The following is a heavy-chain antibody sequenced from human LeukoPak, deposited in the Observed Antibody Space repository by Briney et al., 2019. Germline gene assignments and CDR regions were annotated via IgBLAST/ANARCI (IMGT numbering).Heavy chain of an antibody. D-gene: IGHD3-10*01. CDR3: ARVPLHDRDDYYYPH. V-gene: IGHV1-3*01. CDR1: GYTFTDYG. J-gene: IGHJ1*01. CDR2: MNAGNGDA. Sequence: GASVKVSCKTSGYTFTDYGMHWVRQAPGQRLEWMAWMNAGNGDAKYSQKFQGRVIITRDTSASTAYMELSSLRSEDTGAYYCARVPLHDRDDYYYPHWGQGTVVTVSS.